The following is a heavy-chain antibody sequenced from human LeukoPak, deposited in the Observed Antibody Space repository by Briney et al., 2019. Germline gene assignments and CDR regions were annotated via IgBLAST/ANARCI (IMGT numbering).Heavy chain of an antibody. Sequence: GASVKVSCKASAYTFTGYYMHWVRQAPGQGLEWIGWIYPKSGGTSYARSFKGRVTMTRDTSISTAYMEVNSLRSEDTAMFFCARGRLASPATPFDQWGQGTLVTVSS. V-gene: IGHV1-2*02. CDR2: IYPKSGGT. J-gene: IGHJ4*02. CDR3: ARGRLASPATPFDQ. CDR1: AYTFTGYY. D-gene: IGHD2-15*01.